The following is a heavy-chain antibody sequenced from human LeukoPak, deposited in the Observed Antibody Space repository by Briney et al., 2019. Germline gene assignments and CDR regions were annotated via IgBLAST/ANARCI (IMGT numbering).Heavy chain of an antibody. J-gene: IGHJ5*02. CDR2: IKEDGSEK. V-gene: IGHV3-7*04. CDR3: AREAGYCSGGSCYFWFDP. Sequence: PGGSLRLSCAASGFTFSSYWMSWVRQAPGKGLEWVANIKEDGSEKNYVDSVKGRFTISRDNAKDSLDLQMNSLRVEDTAAYYCAREAGYCSGGSCYFWFDPWGQGTLVTVSS. D-gene: IGHD2-15*01. CDR1: GFTFSSYW.